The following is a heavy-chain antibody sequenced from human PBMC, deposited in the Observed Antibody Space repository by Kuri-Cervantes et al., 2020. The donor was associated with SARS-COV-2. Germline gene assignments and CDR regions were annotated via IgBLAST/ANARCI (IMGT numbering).Heavy chain of an antibody. V-gene: IGHV3-15*01. Sequence: GGSLRLSCAASGFTFDDYGMSWVRQAPGKGLEWVGRIKSKTDGGTTDYAAPVKGRFTISRDDSKNTLYLQMNSLKTEDTAVYYCTTDTVVVPAATDFDYWGQGTLVTVSS. CDR2: IKSKTDGGTT. J-gene: IGHJ4*02. CDR3: TTDTVVVPAATDFDY. CDR1: GFTFDDYG. D-gene: IGHD2-2*01.